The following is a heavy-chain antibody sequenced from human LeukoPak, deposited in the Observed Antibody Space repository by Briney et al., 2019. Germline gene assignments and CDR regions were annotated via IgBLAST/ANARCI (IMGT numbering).Heavy chain of an antibody. CDR3: ARYIAVAGNLVGFDY. V-gene: IGHV4-59*08. CDR1: GGSISSYY. Sequence: SETLSLTSTVSGGSISSYYWSWIRQPPGKGLEWIGYIYYSGSTNYNPSLKSRVTISVDTSKNQFSLKLSSVTAADTAVYYIARYIAVAGNLVGFDYWGQGTLVTVSS. D-gene: IGHD6-19*01. J-gene: IGHJ4*02. CDR2: IYYSGST.